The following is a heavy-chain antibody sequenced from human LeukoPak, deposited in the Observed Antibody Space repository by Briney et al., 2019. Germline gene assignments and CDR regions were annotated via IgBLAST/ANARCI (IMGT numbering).Heavy chain of an antibody. CDR1: GGSISSSNYY. Sequence: PSETLSLTCTVSGGSISSSNYYWGWMRQPPGKGLEWIGSIYYSGTTYYSSSLKSRVIISVDTSKNQFSLKLSSMTATDTAVYYCARHEAQDFDYWGQGTLVTVSS. CDR2: IYYSGTT. V-gene: IGHV4-39*01. CDR3: ARHEAQDFDY. J-gene: IGHJ4*02.